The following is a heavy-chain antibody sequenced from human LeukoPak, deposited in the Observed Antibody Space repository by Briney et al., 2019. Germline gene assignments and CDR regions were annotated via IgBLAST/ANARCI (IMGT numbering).Heavy chain of an antibody. J-gene: IGHJ4*02. CDR1: GYSISSCYY. CDR2: IYHSWST. Sequence: SETLSLTCTVSGYSISSCYYWGWVRQPPGKGLEWIGSIYHSWSTYYNPSLKSRVTISVDTSKNQFSLKLSSVTAADTAVYYCARYGVGDSSGYYDVYWGQGTLVTVSS. D-gene: IGHD3-22*01. CDR3: ARYGVGDSSGYYDVY. V-gene: IGHV4-38-2*02.